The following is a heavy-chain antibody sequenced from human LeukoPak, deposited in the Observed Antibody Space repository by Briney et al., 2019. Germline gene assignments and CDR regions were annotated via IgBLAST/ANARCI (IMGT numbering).Heavy chain of an antibody. V-gene: IGHV1-2*02. Sequence: ASVKVSCKASGYTFTGYYMHWVRQAPGQGLEWMGWINPNSGGTNYAQKFQGRVTMTRDTSISTAYMELSRLRSDDTAVYYCAREEHSGSYYGMDVWGQGTTVTVSS. CDR2: INPNSGGT. CDR3: AREEHSGSYYGMDV. CDR1: GYTFTGYY. J-gene: IGHJ6*02. D-gene: IGHD1-26*01.